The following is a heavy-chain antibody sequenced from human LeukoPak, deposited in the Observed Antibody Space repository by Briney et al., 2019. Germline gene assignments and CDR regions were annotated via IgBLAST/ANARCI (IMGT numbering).Heavy chain of an antibody. Sequence: SETLSLTCAVYGGSSSGYYWSWIRQPPGKGLEWIGEINHSGRNNYNPSLKSRVTISVDTSKNQFSLKLSSVTAADTAVYYCARGGFWSGYYSWDYWGQETLVTVSS. D-gene: IGHD3-3*01. CDR2: INHSGRN. V-gene: IGHV4-34*01. J-gene: IGHJ4*02. CDR3: ARGGFWSGYYSWDY. CDR1: GGSSSGYY.